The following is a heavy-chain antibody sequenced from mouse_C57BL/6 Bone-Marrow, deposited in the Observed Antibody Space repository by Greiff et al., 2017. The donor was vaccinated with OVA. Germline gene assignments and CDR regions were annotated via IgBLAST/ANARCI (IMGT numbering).Heavy chain of an antibody. Sequence: QVQLKQPGAELVRPGTSVKLSCKASGYTFTSYWMHWVKQRPGQGLEWIGVIDPSDSYTNYNQKFKGKATLTVDTSSSTAYMQLSSLTSEDSAVYYCARTVGGNYDYIDYWGQGTTRTVSS. D-gene: IGHD2-1*01. CDR1: GYTFTSYW. J-gene: IGHJ2*01. CDR3: ARTVGGNYDYIDY. V-gene: IGHV1-59*01. CDR2: IDPSDSYT.